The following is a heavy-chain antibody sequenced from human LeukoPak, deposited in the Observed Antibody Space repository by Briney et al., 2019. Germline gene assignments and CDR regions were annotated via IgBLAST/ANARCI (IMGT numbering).Heavy chain of an antibody. D-gene: IGHD5-18*01. CDR3: ASSWSAQLGFRY. J-gene: IGHJ4*02. CDR1: GGSISSSSYY. Sequence: PSETLSLTCTVSGGSISSSSYYWGWIRQPPGKGLEWIGYIYHSGSTYYNPSLKSRVTISVDRSKNQFSLKLSSVTAADTAVYYCASSWSAQLGFRYWGQGTLVTVSS. CDR2: IYHSGST. V-gene: IGHV4-30-2*01.